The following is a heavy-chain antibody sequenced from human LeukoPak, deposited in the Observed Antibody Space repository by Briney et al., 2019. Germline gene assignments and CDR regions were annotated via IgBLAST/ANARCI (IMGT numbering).Heavy chain of an antibody. CDR3: ARDASEAFWSGYSPTYFYYYYMDV. Sequence: SVKVSCKASGGTFSSYAISWVRQAPGQGLEWMGRIIPIFGTANYAQKFQGRVTITTDESTSTAYMELSSLRSEDTAVYYCARDASEAFWSGYSPTYFYYYYMDVWGKGTTVTVSS. D-gene: IGHD3-3*01. J-gene: IGHJ6*03. CDR2: IIPIFGTA. CDR1: GGTFSSYA. V-gene: IGHV1-69*05.